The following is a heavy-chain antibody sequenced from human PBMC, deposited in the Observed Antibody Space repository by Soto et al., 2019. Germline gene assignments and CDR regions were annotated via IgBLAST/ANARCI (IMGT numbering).Heavy chain of an antibody. Sequence: QITLKESGPTLVKATQTLTLTCTFSGFSLSTSGVGVGWIRQPPGKALEWLALIYWDDDKFYSPSLKSRLTITNDTAKNQVVLKMTYMDPVDTATYNCAHIHYSGSRSFLLSPHNWFDPWGQGTLVTVSS. CDR2: IYWDDDK. J-gene: IGHJ5*02. CDR3: AHIHYSGSRSFLLSPHNWFDP. V-gene: IGHV2-5*02. D-gene: IGHD3-10*01. CDR1: GFSLSTSGVG.